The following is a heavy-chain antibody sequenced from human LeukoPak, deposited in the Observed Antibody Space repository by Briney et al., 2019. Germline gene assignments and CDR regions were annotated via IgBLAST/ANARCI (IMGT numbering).Heavy chain of an antibody. J-gene: IGHJ4*02. CDR3: ARDLLTGTTNYFDY. D-gene: IGHD1-7*01. V-gene: IGHV3-21*01. Sequence: GGSLRLSCAASGFTFSSYSMNWVRQAPGKGLEWVSSISSSSSYIYYADSVKGRFTISRDNAKNSLYPQMNSLRAEDTAVYYCARDLLTGTTNYFDYWGQGTLVTVSS. CDR1: GFTFSSYS. CDR2: ISSSSSYI.